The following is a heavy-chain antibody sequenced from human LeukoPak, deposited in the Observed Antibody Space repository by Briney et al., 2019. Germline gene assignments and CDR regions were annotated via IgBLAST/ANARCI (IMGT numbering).Heavy chain of an antibody. V-gene: IGHV5-10-1*01. CDR1: GYSFTSYW. CDR2: IDPSDSYT. Sequence: GESLKISCKGSGYSFTSYWISWVRQMPGKGLEWMGRIDPSDSYTNYSPSFRGHVTISADKPISTAYLQWSSLKASDTAMYYCARQDGSGSYYNGDYWGQGTLVTVSS. D-gene: IGHD3-10*01. CDR3: ARQDGSGSYYNGDY. J-gene: IGHJ4*02.